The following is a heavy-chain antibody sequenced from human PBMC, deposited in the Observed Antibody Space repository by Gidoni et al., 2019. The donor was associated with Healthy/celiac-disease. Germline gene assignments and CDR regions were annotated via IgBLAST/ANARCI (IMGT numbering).Heavy chain of an antibody. CDR1: GGSISSSSYY. CDR3: AREVVTTVTPGGHDAFDI. V-gene: IGHV4-39*02. CDR2: IYYSGST. D-gene: IGHD4-17*01. J-gene: IGHJ3*02. Sequence: QLQLQESGPGLVKPSETLSLTCTVSGGSISSSSYYWGWIRQPPGKGLEWIGRIYYSGSTYYNPSLKSRVTISVDTSKNQFSLKLSSVTAADTAVYYCAREVVTTVTPGGHDAFDIWGQGTMVTVSS.